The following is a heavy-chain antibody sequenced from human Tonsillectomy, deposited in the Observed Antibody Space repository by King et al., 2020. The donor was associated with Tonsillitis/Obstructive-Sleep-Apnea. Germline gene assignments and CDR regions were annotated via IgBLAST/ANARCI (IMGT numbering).Heavy chain of an antibody. CDR3: ARVGRFADLPAAPDY. Sequence: VQLVESGGGLVQPGGSLRLSCAASGFTFSSYWMHWVRQAPGKGLVWVSRINSDGSTTSYADSVKGRFTISRDNAKNTLFLQMNSLRAEDTAVYYCARVGRFADLPAAPDYWGQGTLVTVSS. V-gene: IGHV3-74*01. CDR1: GFTFSSYW. CDR2: INSDGSTT. J-gene: IGHJ4*02. D-gene: IGHD2-2*01.